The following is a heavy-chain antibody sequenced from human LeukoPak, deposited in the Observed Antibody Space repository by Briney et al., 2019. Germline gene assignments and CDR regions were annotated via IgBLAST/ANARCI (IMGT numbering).Heavy chain of an antibody. CDR3: ARHPPYSSSSIVYFDY. CDR2: IYSSGST. CDR1: GGSISGYY. D-gene: IGHD6-6*01. V-gene: IGHV4-59*08. J-gene: IGHJ4*02. Sequence: SETLSLTCTVSGGSISGYYWSWIRQPPGRGLEWIGYIYSSGSTKYNPSLKSRVTISVDTSKNQFSLKLSSVTAADTAVHYCARHPPYSSSSIVYFDYWGQGTLVTVPS.